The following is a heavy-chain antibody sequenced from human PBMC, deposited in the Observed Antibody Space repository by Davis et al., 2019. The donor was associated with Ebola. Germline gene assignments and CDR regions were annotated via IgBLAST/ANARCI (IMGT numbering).Heavy chain of an antibody. V-gene: IGHV3-48*02. D-gene: IGHD2-8*01. CDR3: ARDREILYVYGMDV. Sequence: GESLKISCAASGFTFSSYAMSWVRQAPGKGLEWVSYISSSSSTIYYADSVEGRFTISRDNAKNSLYLQMNSLRDEDTAVYYCARDREILYVYGMDVWGKGTTVTVSS. J-gene: IGHJ6*04. CDR1: GFTFSSYA. CDR2: ISSSSSTI.